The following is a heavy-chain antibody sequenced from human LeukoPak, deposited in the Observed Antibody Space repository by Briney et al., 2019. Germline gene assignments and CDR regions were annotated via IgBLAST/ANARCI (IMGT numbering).Heavy chain of an antibody. V-gene: IGHV4-59*08. J-gene: IGHJ5*02. CDR2: IFSVGNT. CDR3: ARMVGGNWLDP. Sequence: SETLSLTCTVSGGSMSNYYWSWIRQPPGKGLEWIGYIFSVGNTNYNPSLKSRVTISIDTSKNQFSLSLNSVTAADAAVYYCARMVGGNWLDPWGQGTLVTVSS. CDR1: GGSMSNYY. D-gene: IGHD3-10*01.